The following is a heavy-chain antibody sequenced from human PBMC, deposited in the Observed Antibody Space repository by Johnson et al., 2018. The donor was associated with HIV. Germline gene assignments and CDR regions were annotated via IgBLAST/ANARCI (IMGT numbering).Heavy chain of an antibody. D-gene: IGHD4-23*01. CDR1: GFTFSDYY. CDR3: ARYTYYDGAVGTESAYDV. CDR2: ISSSGSTI. Sequence: QVQLVESGGGLVKPGGSLRLSCAASGFTFSDYYMSWIRQAPGKGLEWVSYISSSGSTIYYADSVKGRFTISRDNAKKSLKLQRNSLRPEDSALYYGARYTYYDGAVGTESAYDVWGQGTIVTVSS. J-gene: IGHJ3*01. V-gene: IGHV3-11*01.